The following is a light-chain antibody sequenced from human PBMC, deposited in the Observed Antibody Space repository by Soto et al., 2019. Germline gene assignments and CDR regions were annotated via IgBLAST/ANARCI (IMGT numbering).Light chain of an antibody. J-gene: IGKJ1*01. CDR2: AAA. CDR3: QHYNSYSEA. Sequence: DIQMTQSPSSLSASVGDRFTMTCRSSQRISSYLNWYQQKPRKAPKLLIFAAASLQSGVPSRFSGSGAGTEFILTISSLQPDDFATYYCQHYNSYSEAFGQGTKVDI. CDR1: QRISSY. V-gene: IGKV1-5*01.